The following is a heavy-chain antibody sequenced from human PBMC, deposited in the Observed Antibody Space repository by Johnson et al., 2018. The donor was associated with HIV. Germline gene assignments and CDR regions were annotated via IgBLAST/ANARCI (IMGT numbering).Heavy chain of an antibody. CDR3: ARGGYSTILDAFDI. CDR1: GFVFSNAW. Sequence: VQLVESGGGLVKPGSSLRLSCAASGFVFSNAWMNWVRQAPGRGLEWVGRIRSKADGETTDLAAPVKGRFTISRDNSKNTLYLQMNSLRAEDTAVDYCARGGYSTILDAFDIWCQGTMVTVAS. V-gene: IGHV3-15*01. J-gene: IGHJ3*02. D-gene: IGHD6-13*01. CDR2: IRSKADGETT.